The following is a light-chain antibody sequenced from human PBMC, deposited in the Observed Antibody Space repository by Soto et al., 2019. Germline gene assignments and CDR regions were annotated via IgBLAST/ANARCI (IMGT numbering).Light chain of an antibody. CDR1: QSVLYSSNNKNY. CDR2: WAS. V-gene: IGKV4-1*01. CDR3: HHYFSPPYT. J-gene: IGKJ2*01. Sequence: DIVMTQSPDSLAVSLGERATINCKSSQSVLYSSNNKNYLAWYQQKPGQPPKLLIYWASTRESGVPDRFSGSGSGTEFSLTISNLQAEDVAVYYCHHYFSPPYTFGQGTKLEIK.